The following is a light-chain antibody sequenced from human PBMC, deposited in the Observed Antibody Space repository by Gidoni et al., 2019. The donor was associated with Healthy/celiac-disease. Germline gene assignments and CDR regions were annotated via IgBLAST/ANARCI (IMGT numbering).Light chain of an antibody. CDR2: GAA. CDR1: QSVSSSY. CDR3: QQSGT. Sequence: EIVLTQSPGTLSLSPGERATLSCRASQSVSSSYLAWYQQKPGQAPRLLIYGAASRATGIPDRFSGSGSGKDFTLTISRLEPEDFAVYYCQQSGTFGQGTKVEIK. V-gene: IGKV3-20*01. J-gene: IGKJ1*01.